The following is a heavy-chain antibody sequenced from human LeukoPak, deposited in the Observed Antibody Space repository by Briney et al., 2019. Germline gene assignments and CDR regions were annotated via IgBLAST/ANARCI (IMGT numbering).Heavy chain of an antibody. CDR3: ARYRPKNFDY. CDR1: GVSMSGYY. J-gene: IGHJ4*02. Sequence: SETLSLTCTVSGVSMSGYYWSWIRQPAGKGLEWIGRIYISRGTNYNPSLRSRVIMSVDTSKNQFSLQLTSVTAADTAVYYCARYRPKNFDYWGQGTLVTVSS. V-gene: IGHV4-4*07. D-gene: IGHD1-26*01. CDR2: IYISRGT.